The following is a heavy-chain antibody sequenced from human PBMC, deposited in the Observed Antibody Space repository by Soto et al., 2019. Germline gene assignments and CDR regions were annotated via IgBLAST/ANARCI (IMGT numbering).Heavy chain of an antibody. J-gene: IGHJ6*02. V-gene: IGHV3-30*18. CDR2: ISYDGSNK. CDR3: AKDYHTAMVRSNYYYYGMDV. CDR1: GFTFSSYG. D-gene: IGHD5-18*01. Sequence: PGGSLRLSCAASGFTFSSYGMHWVRQAPGKGLEWVAVISYDGSNKYYADSVKGRFTISRDNSKNTLYLQMNSLRAEDTAVYYCAKDYHTAMVRSNYYYYGMDVWGQGTTVTVYS.